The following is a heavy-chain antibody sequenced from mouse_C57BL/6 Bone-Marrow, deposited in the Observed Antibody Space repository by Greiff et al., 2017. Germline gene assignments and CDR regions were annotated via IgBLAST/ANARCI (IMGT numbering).Heavy chain of an antibody. D-gene: IGHD2-3*01. Sequence: EVKLMESGPELVKPGASVKIPCKASGYTFTDYNMDWVKQSHGKSLEWIGDINPNNGGTIYNQKFKGKATLTVDKSSITAYMELRSLTSEDTAVYYCALLSYDGYYVKYAMDYWGQGTSVTVSS. CDR1: GYTFTDYN. V-gene: IGHV1-18*01. J-gene: IGHJ4*01. CDR3: ALLSYDGYYVKYAMDY. CDR2: INPNNGGT.